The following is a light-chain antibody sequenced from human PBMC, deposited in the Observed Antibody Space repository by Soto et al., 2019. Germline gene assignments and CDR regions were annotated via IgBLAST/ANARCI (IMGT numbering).Light chain of an antibody. V-gene: IGLV2-14*01. CDR3: CSYTTSNTRQIV. CDR2: DVS. J-gene: IGLJ1*01. Sequence: QSVLTQPASVSGSPGQSITISCTGTSSDVGGYNYVSWYQQHPGKAPKFMIYDVSNRPSGVSNRFSGSKSGNTASLTISGLQAEDEADYYCCSYTTSNTRQIVFGIGTKVTV. CDR1: SSDVGGYNY.